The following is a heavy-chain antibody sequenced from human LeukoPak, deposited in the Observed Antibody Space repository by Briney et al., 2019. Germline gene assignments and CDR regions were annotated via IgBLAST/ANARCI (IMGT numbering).Heavy chain of an antibody. J-gene: IGHJ4*02. CDR1: GFIFNNYW. V-gene: IGHV3-7*03. CDR3: SRQLEE. CDR2: IKYDGTTK. D-gene: IGHD1-1*01. Sequence: PGGSLRLSCAASGFIFNNYWMDWVRQTPGKGLEWVANIKYDGTTKCYVDSVKGRFTISRDSDKKLLYLQMNNLRAEDTAVYFCSRQLEEWGQGTLVTVSS.